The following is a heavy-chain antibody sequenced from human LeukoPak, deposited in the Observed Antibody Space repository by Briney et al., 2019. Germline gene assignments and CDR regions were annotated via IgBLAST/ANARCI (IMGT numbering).Heavy chain of an antibody. CDR1: GFTFSSYS. CDR3: AREDGGSSTSFDY. J-gene: IGHJ4*02. CDR2: ISSSSSYI. D-gene: IGHD2-2*01. Sequence: PGGSLRLSCAASGFTFSSYSMNWVRQAPGKGLEWVSSISSSSSYIYYADSVKGRVTISRDNAKNSLYLQMNSLRAEDTAVYYCAREDGGSSTSFDYWGQGTLVTVSS. V-gene: IGHV3-21*01.